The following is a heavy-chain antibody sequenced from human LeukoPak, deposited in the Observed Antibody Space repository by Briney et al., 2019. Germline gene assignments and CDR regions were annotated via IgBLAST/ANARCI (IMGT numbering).Heavy chain of an antibody. Sequence: GGSLRLSCAASGSTFSDAWMTWVRQAPGKGLECVGFIQSKTDGGTTDSAAPVKGRFTVSRDDSKNTLYLQMNSLNSEDTAVYYCTSWSSQFDYWGQGTLVTVSS. D-gene: IGHD6-6*01. J-gene: IGHJ4*02. CDR1: GSTFSDAW. V-gene: IGHV3-15*05. CDR3: TSWSSQFDY. CDR2: IQSKTDGGTT.